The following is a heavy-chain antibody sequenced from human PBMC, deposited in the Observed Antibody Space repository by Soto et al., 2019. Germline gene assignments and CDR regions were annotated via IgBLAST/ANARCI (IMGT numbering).Heavy chain of an antibody. Sequence: QVQLQQWGAGLLKPSETLSLTCAVYGGSFSGYYWSWIRQPPGKGLEWIGEINHSGSTNYNPSLRSRFTISVDTSKNQFSMKLSSVTAADTAVYYCARGRVVPAAISPWGQGTLVTVSS. J-gene: IGHJ5*02. D-gene: IGHD2-2*01. CDR1: GGSFSGYY. CDR2: INHSGST. CDR3: ARGRVVPAAISP. V-gene: IGHV4-34*01.